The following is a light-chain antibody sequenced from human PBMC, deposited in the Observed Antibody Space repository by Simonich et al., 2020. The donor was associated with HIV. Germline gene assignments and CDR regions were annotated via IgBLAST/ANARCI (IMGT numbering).Light chain of an antibody. CDR3: QEYNNWPPWT. CDR1: QSVSSN. J-gene: IGKJ1*01. V-gene: IGKV3-15*01. CDR2: GAS. Sequence: IVMTQSPATLSVSPGERATLSCRASQSVSSNLAWYQQKPGQTPRLRIYGASTRATGIPARFSGSGSGTEFTLTISSLQSEDFAVYYCQEYNNWPPWTFGQGTKVEIK.